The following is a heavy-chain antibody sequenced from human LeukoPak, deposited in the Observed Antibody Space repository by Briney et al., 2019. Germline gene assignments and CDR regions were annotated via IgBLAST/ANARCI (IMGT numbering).Heavy chain of an antibody. CDR3: ARVGVLPGYYTPISNNYGMAV. V-gene: IGHV1-69*04. CDR2: IIPILGIA. J-gene: IGHJ6*02. D-gene: IGHD3-9*01. Sequence: SVKVSCKASGGTFSSYAISWVRQAPGQGLEWMGRIIPILGIANYAQKFQGRVTITADKSTSTAYMELSSLRSEDTAVYYCARVGVLPGYYTPISNNYGMAVGGQGPPVTAS. CDR1: GGTFSSYA.